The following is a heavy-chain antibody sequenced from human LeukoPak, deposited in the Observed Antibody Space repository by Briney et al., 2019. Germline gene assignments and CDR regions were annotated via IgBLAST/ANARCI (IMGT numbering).Heavy chain of an antibody. CDR3: ARDRRGRIAVAGTYDY. Sequence: GGSLRLSCAASGFTFSSYAMSWVRQAPGKGLEWVANIKQDGSEKYYVDSVKGRFTISRDNAKNSLYLQMNSLRAEDTAVYYCARDRRGRIAVAGTYDYWGQGTLVTVSS. CDR1: GFTFSSYA. CDR2: IKQDGSEK. V-gene: IGHV3-7*01. J-gene: IGHJ4*02. D-gene: IGHD6-19*01.